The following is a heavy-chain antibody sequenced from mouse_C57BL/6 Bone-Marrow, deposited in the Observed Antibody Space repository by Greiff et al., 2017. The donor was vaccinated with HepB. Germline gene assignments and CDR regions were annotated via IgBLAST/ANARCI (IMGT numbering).Heavy chain of an antibody. CDR3: TRTPVYYGYDGAMDY. V-gene: IGHV1-5*01. CDR2: IYPGNSDT. D-gene: IGHD2-2*01. CDR1: GYTFTSYW. Sequence: EVQLQQSGTVLARPGASVKMSCKTSGYTFTSYWMHWVKQRPGQGLEWLGAIYPGNSDTSYNQKFKGKATLTAVTSASTAYMELSSLTNEDSAVYYCTRTPVYYGYDGAMDYWGQGTSVTVSS. J-gene: IGHJ4*01.